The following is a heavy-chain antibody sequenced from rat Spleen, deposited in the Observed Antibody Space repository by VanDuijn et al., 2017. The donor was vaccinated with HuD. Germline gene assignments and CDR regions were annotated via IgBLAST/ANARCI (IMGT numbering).Heavy chain of an antibody. CDR2: IIYDGSRS. CDR3: TGGGGFWDS. V-gene: IGHV5S10*01. D-gene: IGHD4-6*01. Sequence: EVQLVESGGGLVQPGRSLKLSCVVSKFTFSDYNMAWVRQAPKKGLEWVATIIYDGSRSFYRDSVKGRFTISRDNAKSTLYLQMDSLRSEDTATFFCTGGGGFWDSGGQGVGVTVSS. J-gene: IGHJ2*01. CDR1: KFTFSDYN.